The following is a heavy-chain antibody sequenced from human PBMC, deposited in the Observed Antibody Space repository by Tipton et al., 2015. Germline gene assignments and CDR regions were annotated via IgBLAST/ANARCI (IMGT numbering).Heavy chain of an antibody. D-gene: IGHD3-10*01. CDR3: ARVNTGSYSYFDY. CDR2: IYYSGST. V-gene: IGHV4-59*01. CDR1: GGSFSDYY. J-gene: IGHJ4*02. Sequence: TLSLTCTVSGGSFSDYYWSWIRQSPGKGLEWIGSIYYSGSTYYNPSLKSRVTISVDTSKNQFSLTLNSVAAADTAVYYCARVNTGSYSYFDYWGQGTLVTVSS.